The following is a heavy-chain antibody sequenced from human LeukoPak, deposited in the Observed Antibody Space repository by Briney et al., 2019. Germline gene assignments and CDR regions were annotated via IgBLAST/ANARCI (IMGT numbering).Heavy chain of an antibody. CDR2: ISGSGGST. CDR3: AKFLPTHIVVANYYFDY. D-gene: IGHD2-21*01. CDR1: GFTFSSYA. V-gene: IGHV3-23*01. Sequence: PGGSLRPSCAASGFTFSSYAMSWVRQAPGKGLEWVSAISGSGGSTYYADSAKGRFTISRDNSKNTLYLQMNSLRAEDTAVYYCAKFLPTHIVVANYYFDYWGQGTLVTVSS. J-gene: IGHJ4*02.